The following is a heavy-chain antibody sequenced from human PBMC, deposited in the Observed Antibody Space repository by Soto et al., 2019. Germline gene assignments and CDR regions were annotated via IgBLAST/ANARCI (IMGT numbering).Heavy chain of an antibody. CDR3: ERAVAGHFDY. V-gene: IGHV3-66*01. J-gene: IGHJ4*02. D-gene: IGHD6-19*01. CDR2: IYSGGST. CDR1: GFTVSSNY. Sequence: PGGSLRLSCAASGFTVSSNYMSWVRQAPGKGLEWVSVIYSGGSTYYADSVKGRFTISRDNSKNTLYLQMNSLRAEDTAVYYCERAVAGHFDYWGQRTLVTVSS.